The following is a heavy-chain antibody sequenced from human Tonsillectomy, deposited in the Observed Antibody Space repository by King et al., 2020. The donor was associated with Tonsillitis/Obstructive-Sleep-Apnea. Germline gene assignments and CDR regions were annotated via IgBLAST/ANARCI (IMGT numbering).Heavy chain of an antibody. CDR2: INHSGST. Sequence: VQLQQWGAGLLKPSETLSLTCAVYGGSFSGYYWSWIRQPPGKGLEWIGEINHSGSTNYNPSLKSRVSISVDTSKNQFSLKLSSVTAADTAVYYCARGAKYGSGSYRTRNAKFDYWGQGTLVTVSS. V-gene: IGHV4-34*01. CDR3: ARGAKYGSGSYRTRNAKFDY. CDR1: GGSFSGYY. D-gene: IGHD3-10*01. J-gene: IGHJ4*02.